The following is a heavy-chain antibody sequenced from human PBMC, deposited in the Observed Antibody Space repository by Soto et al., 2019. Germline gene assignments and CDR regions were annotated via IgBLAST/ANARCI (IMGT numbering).Heavy chain of an antibody. V-gene: IGHV3-74*01. CDR3: ERGPHRIAAGNGWFDP. D-gene: IGHD6-13*01. J-gene: IGHJ5*02. CDR2: INSDGSST. CDR1: GFTFSSYW. Sequence: EVQLVESGGGLVQPGGSLRLSCAASGFTFSSYWMHWVRQAPGKGLVWVSRINSDGSSTSYADSVKGRFTISRDNAKNTLYLQMNSLRAEDTAVYYCERGPHRIAAGNGWFDPWGQGTLVTVSS.